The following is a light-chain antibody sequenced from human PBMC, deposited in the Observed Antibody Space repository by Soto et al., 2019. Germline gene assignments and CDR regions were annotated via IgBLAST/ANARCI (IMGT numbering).Light chain of an antibody. Sequence: DIQMTQSPSSLSASVGDRVTITCRSSQSISIYLNWYQQTPGKAPKLLIYGASTLQSGVPSRFSGSGSGTDCTLTISSLQPEDCATYYWQQTSRPPWTFRQGTKVEIK. V-gene: IGKV1-39*01. CDR3: QQTSRPPWT. J-gene: IGKJ1*01. CDR2: GAS. CDR1: QSISIY.